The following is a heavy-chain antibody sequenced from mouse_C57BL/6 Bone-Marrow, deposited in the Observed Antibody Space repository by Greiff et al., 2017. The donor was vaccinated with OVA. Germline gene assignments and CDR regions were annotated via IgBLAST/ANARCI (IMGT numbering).Heavy chain of an antibody. V-gene: IGHV5-17*01. D-gene: IGHD2-2*01. CDR2: ISSGSSTI. CDR3: SRPGYAWFAY. J-gene: IGHJ3*01. CDR1: GFTFSDYG. Sequence: EVMLVESGGGLVKPGGSLKLSCAASGFTFSDYGMHWVRQAPEKGLEWVAYISSGSSTIYYADTVKGRFTISRDNAKNTLFWQMTSLRSEDTAMYYCSRPGYAWFAYWGQGTLVTVSA.